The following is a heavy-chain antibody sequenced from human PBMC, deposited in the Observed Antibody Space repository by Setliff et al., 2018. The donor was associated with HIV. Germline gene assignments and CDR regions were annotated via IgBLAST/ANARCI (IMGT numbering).Heavy chain of an antibody. V-gene: IGHV4-59*08. CDR1: RGSISRYY. D-gene: IGHD5-12*01. CDR3: ARQVSIPGVAITPVDY. J-gene: IGHJ4*02. CDR2: IYYTGTT. Sequence: SETLSLTCTVSRGSISRYYWSWIRQPPGKGLEWIGYIYYTGTTKYNPSLKSRVTMSVDTSKNQLSLKLTSVTAADTAMYFCARQVSIPGVAITPVDYWGQGALVTVSS.